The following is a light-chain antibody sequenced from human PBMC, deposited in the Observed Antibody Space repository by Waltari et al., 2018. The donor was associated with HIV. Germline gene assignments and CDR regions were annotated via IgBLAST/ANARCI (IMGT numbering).Light chain of an antibody. Sequence: QSALTQPPSASGSPGQSVPISCTGTSSDIGGSNYVSWYQQHPGKAPKLIMTEVTKRPSGVPDRFSGSKSGNTASLTVSGLQAEDEAHYYCSSYAPTNNFYVLFGGGTALTVL. V-gene: IGLV2-8*01. J-gene: IGLJ2*01. CDR1: SSDIGGSNY. CDR2: EVT. CDR3: SSYAPTNNFYVL.